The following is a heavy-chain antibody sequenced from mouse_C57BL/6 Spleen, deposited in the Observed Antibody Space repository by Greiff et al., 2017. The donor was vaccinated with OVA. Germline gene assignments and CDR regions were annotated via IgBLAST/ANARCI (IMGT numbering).Heavy chain of an antibody. V-gene: IGHV1-80*01. CDR3: AIRGFLNAMDY. J-gene: IGHJ4*01. CDR1: GYAFSSYW. CDR2: IYPGDGDT. Sequence: VQLQQSGAELVKPGASVKISCKASGYAFSSYWMNWVKQRPGKGLEWIGQIYPGDGDTNYNGKFKGKATLTADKSSSTAYMQLSSLPSEDSAVYFCAIRGFLNAMDYWGQGTSVTVSS.